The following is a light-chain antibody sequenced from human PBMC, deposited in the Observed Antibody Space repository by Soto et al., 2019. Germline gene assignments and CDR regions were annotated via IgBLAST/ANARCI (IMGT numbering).Light chain of an antibody. CDR2: DAS. CDR3: QQRGNWPQIT. Sequence: EIVLTQSPATLSLSPGERATLSCRVSQSDGSSLAWYQQKPGQAPRLLIYDASNRATGIPARFSGSGSGTDFTLTINSLEPEDVAVYYCQQRGNWPQITFGQGTKVDI. J-gene: IGKJ1*01. CDR1: QSDGSS. V-gene: IGKV3-11*01.